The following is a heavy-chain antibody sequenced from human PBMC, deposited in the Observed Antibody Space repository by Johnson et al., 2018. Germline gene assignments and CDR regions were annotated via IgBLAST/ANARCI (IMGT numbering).Heavy chain of an antibody. CDR2: ISGSGSNT. CDR3: AKGPPRITLTEGGPLDP. J-gene: IGHJ5*02. Sequence: VQLVESGGGFLQPGGSLRLSCAASGFTFSGHTMNWVRQAPGKGLEWVSGISGSGSNTYYADSVKGRFTVSRDNSKHTLYLQMNSLRAEDTAVYYCAKGPPRITLTEGGPLDPWGQGTLVTVSS. D-gene: IGHD3-22*01. CDR1: GFTFSGHT. V-gene: IGHV3-23*04.